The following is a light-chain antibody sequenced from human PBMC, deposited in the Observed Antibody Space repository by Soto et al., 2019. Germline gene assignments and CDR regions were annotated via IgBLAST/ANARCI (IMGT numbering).Light chain of an antibody. CDR1: QDISHF. CDR3: QQFAIFPPL. CDR2: EAS. Sequence: DIHLTQSPPSLSASVGDRVTITCQASQDISHFLNWVQHRPGEAPKLLIFEASNLETGVPSRFSGSGSGTHFSLTISTLQPEDIGSYYCQQFAIFPPLFGGGTRVE. V-gene: IGKV1-33*01. J-gene: IGKJ4*01.